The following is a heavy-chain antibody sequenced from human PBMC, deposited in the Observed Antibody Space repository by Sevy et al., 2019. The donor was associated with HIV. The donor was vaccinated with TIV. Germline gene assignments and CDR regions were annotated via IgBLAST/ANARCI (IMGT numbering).Heavy chain of an antibody. V-gene: IGHV1-8*01. J-gene: IGHJ2*01. CDR1: GYTFDSHD. Sequence: ASVKVSCKASGYTFDSHDINWIRQAPGQGLEWMGWMNPNSGNTGYAQRFQGRVTMTRTTSISTAYMELNGLRSEDTASYYCARGLSFSYAKRGDWVNWYFDLWGRGTLVTVSS. CDR3: ARGLSFSYAKRGDWVNWYFDL. D-gene: IGHD2-21*01. CDR2: MNPNSGNT.